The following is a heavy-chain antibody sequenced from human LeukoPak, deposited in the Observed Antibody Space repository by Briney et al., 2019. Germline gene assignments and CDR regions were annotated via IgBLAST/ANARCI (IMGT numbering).Heavy chain of an antibody. CDR1: GFTFSNYA. CDR2: VSGAGGST. J-gene: IGHJ4*02. CDR3: AKDGRGDILTGYLTYFDY. D-gene: IGHD3-9*01. Sequence: GGSLRLSCAASGFTFSNYAMSWVRQAPGKGLEWVSTVSGAGGSTYYADSAKGRFTISRDNSKNTLYLQMNSLRAEDTAVYYCAKDGRGDILTGYLTYFDYWGQGTLVTVSS. V-gene: IGHV3-23*01.